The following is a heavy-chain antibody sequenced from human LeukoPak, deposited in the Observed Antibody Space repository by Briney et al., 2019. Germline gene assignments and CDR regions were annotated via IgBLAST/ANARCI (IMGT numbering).Heavy chain of an antibody. CDR1: GGSFSGYY. CDR3: ARDGDLGWFDP. Sequence: SETLSLTCAVYGGSFSGYYWSWIRQPPGKGLEWIGYIYYSGSTNYNPSLKSRVTISVDTSKNQFSLKLSSVTAADTAVYYCARDGDLGWFDPWGQGTLVTVSS. D-gene: IGHD2-21*02. CDR2: IYYSGST. J-gene: IGHJ5*02. V-gene: IGHV4-59*01.